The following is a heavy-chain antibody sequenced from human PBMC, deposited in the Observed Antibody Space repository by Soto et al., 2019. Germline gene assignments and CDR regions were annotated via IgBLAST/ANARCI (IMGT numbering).Heavy chain of an antibody. D-gene: IGHD3-3*01. J-gene: IGHJ4*02. V-gene: IGHV3-30*03. CDR3: VTGHWNYFDY. CDR1: GFTFRNNG. CDR2: ISNDESNT. Sequence: QVQLVESGGGVVQPGWSLRLSCAASGFTFRNNGMHWVRQAPGKGLEWVAFISNDESNTYYVDSVKGRFSISRDNSQNTLYLKMNSLRREDTAVYYCVTGHWNYFDYWGQGALVTVSS.